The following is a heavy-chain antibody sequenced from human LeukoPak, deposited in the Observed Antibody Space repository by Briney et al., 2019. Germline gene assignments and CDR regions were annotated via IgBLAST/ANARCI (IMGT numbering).Heavy chain of an antibody. D-gene: IGHD6-19*01. CDR3: ALLAVASDFDY. J-gene: IGHJ4*02. CDR2: IGSSGTTI. V-gene: IGHV3-48*03. CDR1: GLPFRIYE. Sequence: TGGPLSLSCAVSGLPFRIYEMIWVRQAPAKGLEWVANIGSSGTTIYYADSVKGRFSISRDNDKSSLSLQMNSLRVEDTAVYYCALLAVASDFDYWGQGALVTVSS.